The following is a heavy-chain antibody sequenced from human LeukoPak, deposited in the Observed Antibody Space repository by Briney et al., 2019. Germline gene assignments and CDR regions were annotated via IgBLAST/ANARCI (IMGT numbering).Heavy chain of an antibody. D-gene: IGHD3-16*01. CDR2: IYYSGST. V-gene: IGHV4-30-4*01. CDR1: GVSISSGDYY. Sequence: PSETLSLTCTVSGVSISSGDYYWSWVRQPPGKGLEWIGYIYYSGSTYYNPSLKSRISISVDTSKNQFSLKLSSVTAADTAVYYCARYGGYYDYVWGSSPFDYWGQGTLVTVSS. J-gene: IGHJ4*02. CDR3: ARYGGYYDYVWGSSPFDY.